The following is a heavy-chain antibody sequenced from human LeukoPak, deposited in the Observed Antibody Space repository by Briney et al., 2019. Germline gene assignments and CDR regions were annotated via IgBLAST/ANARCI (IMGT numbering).Heavy chain of an antibody. D-gene: IGHD1-26*01. CDR3: ARDRGAGSDY. V-gene: IGHV3-48*02. CDR1: GFTFSSYS. CDR2: ITSSSGTI. Sequence: SGGSLRLSCAASGFTFSSYSMNWVRQAPGKGLEWVSYITSSSGTIYYADSVKGRFTISRDNAKSPLYLQMNSLRDEDTAVYYCARDRGAGSDYWGQGTLVTVSS. J-gene: IGHJ4*02.